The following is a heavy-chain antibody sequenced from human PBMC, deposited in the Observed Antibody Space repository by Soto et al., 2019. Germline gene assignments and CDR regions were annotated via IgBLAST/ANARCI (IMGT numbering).Heavy chain of an antibody. V-gene: IGHV4-59*01. CDR3: ARVKGGTTRRAFDS. D-gene: IGHD1-7*01. Sequence: PSETLSLTCTVSGGSISSYYWSWIRQPPGKGLEWIGYISYSGSTNYNPSLKSRVTISVDTSRNQFSLRLSSVTAADTAIYYCARVKGGTTRRAFDSWGQGTLVTVSS. CDR2: ISYSGST. CDR1: GGSISSYY. J-gene: IGHJ4*02.